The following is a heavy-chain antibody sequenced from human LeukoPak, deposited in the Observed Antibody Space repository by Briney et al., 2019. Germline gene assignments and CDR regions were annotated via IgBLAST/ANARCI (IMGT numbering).Heavy chain of an antibody. Sequence: SETLSLTCAVYGGSFSGYYWSWIRQPPGKGLEWIGEINHSGSTNYNPSLKSRVTISVDTSKNQFSLKLSSVTAADTAVYYCARGLNKRQLVYGGQGTLVTVSS. CDR3: ARGLNKRQLVY. J-gene: IGHJ4*02. V-gene: IGHV4-34*01. CDR2: INHSGST. CDR1: GGSFSGYY. D-gene: IGHD6-6*01.